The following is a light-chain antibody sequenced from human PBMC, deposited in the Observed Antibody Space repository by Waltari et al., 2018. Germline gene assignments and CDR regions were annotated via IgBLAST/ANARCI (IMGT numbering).Light chain of an antibody. J-gene: IGLJ3*02. CDR2: LNSDGSH. CDR1: SGHSSYA. CDR3: QTWGTGIRV. V-gene: IGLV4-69*01. Sequence: QLVLTQSPSASASLGASVKLTCTLSSGHSSYAIAWHQQQPEKGPRYLMKLNSDGSHSKGDGIPYRFSGSSSVGERYLAISSLQSEDEADYYCQTWGTGIRVFCGVTKLTVL.